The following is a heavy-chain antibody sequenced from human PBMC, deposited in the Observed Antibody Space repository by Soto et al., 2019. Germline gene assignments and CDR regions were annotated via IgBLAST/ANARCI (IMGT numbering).Heavy chain of an antibody. CDR1: GGSFRAYY. Sequence: SETLSLTCAVYGGSFRAYYWSWVRQPPGKGLEWIGEIIPSESTKYNPSLKSRVTITTDTSTNHFSLKLTSVTAADTAVYYCARVRWLSEYDILTGYYIFDQWGRGTLVTVSS. J-gene: IGHJ4*02. V-gene: IGHV4-34*12. D-gene: IGHD3-9*01. CDR3: ARVRWLSEYDILTGYYIFDQ. CDR2: IIPSEST.